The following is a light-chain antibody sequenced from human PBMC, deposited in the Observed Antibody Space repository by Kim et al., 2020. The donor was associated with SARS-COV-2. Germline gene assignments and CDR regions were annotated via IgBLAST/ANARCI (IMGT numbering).Light chain of an antibody. Sequence: EIVLTQSPATLSLSPGDRATLSCRASQSVSSYLAWYQQKPGQAPRLLIYDTSNRATGIPAMFSGSGSGTDFTLTISSLEPEDFAVYYCQQRSDWPLTFGPGTKVDIK. V-gene: IGKV3-11*01. CDR2: DTS. CDR1: QSVSSY. J-gene: IGKJ3*01. CDR3: QQRSDWPLT.